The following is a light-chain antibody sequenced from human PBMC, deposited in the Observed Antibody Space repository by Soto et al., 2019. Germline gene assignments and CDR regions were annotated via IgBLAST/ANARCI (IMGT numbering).Light chain of an antibody. J-gene: IGLJ1*01. CDR2: EVT. V-gene: IGLV2-23*02. Sequence: QSALTQPASVSGSPGQSITISCTGSSSDVGTYNLVSWYQQHPGEAPKLMIYEVTKRPSGVSNRFSGSKSGNTASLTISGLQAEDEADYYCCSYAGSCYVFGSGTKVTVL. CDR3: CSYAGSCYV. CDR1: SSDVGTYNL.